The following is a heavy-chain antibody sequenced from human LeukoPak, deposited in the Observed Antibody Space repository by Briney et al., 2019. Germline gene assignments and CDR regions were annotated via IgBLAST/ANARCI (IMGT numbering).Heavy chain of an antibody. V-gene: IGHV4-59*02. D-gene: IGHD3-22*01. CDR3: ARAYYDSSGSPSYFDY. Sequence: SETLSLTCTVSGGSVSGYYWSWIRQPPGKGLEWIGYIYYSGSTNYNPSLKSRVTISVDTSKNQFSLKLSSVTAADTAVYYCARAYYDSSGSPSYFDYWGQGTLVTVSS. J-gene: IGHJ4*02. CDR1: GGSVSGYY. CDR2: IYYSGST.